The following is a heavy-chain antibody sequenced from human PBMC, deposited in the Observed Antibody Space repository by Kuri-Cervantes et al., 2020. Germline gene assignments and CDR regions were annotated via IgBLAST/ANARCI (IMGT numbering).Heavy chain of an antibody. D-gene: IGHD6-13*01. CDR3: ARVRSREYYYGMDV. CDR1: GFTFSSYS. V-gene: IGHV3-21*01. Sequence: LSLTCAASGFTFSSYSMNWVRQAPGKGLEWVSSISSSSSYIYYADSVKGRFTISRDNVKNSLYLQMNSLRAEDTAVYYCARVRSREYYYGMDVWGQGTTVTVSS. CDR2: ISSSSSYI. J-gene: IGHJ6*02.